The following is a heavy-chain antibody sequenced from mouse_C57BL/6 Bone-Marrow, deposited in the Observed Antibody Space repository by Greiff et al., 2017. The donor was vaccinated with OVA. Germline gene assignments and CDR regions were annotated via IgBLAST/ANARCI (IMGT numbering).Heavy chain of an antibody. D-gene: IGHD2-4*01. CDR1: GFTFSSYA. Sequence: EVKLQESGGGLVKPGGSLKLSCAASGFTFSSYAMSWVRQTPEKRLEWVATISDGGSYTYYPDNVKGRFTISRDNAKNNLYLQMSHLKSEDTAMYYCARDKAPYYDYAPFAYWGQGTLVTVSA. CDR2: ISDGGSYT. V-gene: IGHV5-4*01. CDR3: ARDKAPYYDYAPFAY. J-gene: IGHJ3*01.